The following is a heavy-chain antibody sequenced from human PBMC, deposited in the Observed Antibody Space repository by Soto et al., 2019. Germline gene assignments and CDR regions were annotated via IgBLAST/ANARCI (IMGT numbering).Heavy chain of an antibody. J-gene: IGHJ6*02. CDR2: IRGSGDRT. CDR3: AKQQGPGTPYYYAMDV. V-gene: IGHV3-23*01. CDR1: GFTFSSYA. D-gene: IGHD1-1*01. Sequence: GGSLRRSCAASGFTFSSYAMSWVRQAPGKGLEWVSVIRGSGDRTYYADSVKGRFTISRDNSKNTLYMQMNTLRAEDTAVYYCAKQQGPGTPYYYAMDVWGQGTTVTVSS.